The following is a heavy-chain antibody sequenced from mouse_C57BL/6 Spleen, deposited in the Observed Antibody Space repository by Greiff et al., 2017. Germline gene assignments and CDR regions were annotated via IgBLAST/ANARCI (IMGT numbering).Heavy chain of an antibody. CDR3: ARDGKGAMDY. Sequence: QVQLQQSGAELVRPGASVKLSCKASGYTFTDYYINWVKQRPGQGLEWIARIYPGSGNTYYNEKFKGKATLTAEKSSSTAYMQLSSLTSEDSAVYFCARDGKGAMDYWGQGTSVTVSS. V-gene: IGHV1-76*01. CDR2: IYPGSGNT. J-gene: IGHJ4*01. CDR1: GYTFTDYY. D-gene: IGHD2-1*01.